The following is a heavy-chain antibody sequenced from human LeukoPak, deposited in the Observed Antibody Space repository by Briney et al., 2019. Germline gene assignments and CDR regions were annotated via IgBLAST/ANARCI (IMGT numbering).Heavy chain of an antibody. J-gene: IGHJ4*02. CDR2: IYHSGST. CDR1: GYSISGAVY. Sequence: SETLSLTCTVSGYSISGAVYWGWIRQPPGKGLEWIGNIYHSGSTYYNPSLKSRVTILVDTSKNQFSLKLNSVTVADTAVYYCARQDDSSGYFDYWGQGTLVTVSS. D-gene: IGHD3-22*01. V-gene: IGHV4-38-2*02. CDR3: ARQDDSSGYFDY.